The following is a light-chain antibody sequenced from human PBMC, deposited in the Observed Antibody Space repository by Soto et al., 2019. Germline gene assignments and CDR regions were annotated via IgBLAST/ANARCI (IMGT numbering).Light chain of an antibody. J-gene: IGLJ3*02. CDR3: SSYTTRTSFIL. Sequence: QSVLTQPASVSGSHGQPITISCTGTSSDIGNYDFVSWYQQVPVTAPTAMIYELSSRPSGVSILFSGSKSGNTASLPISGLQAEDEAYYYCSSYTTRTSFILFGGGTKVTVL. V-gene: IGLV2-14*01. CDR1: SSDIGNYDF. CDR2: ELS.